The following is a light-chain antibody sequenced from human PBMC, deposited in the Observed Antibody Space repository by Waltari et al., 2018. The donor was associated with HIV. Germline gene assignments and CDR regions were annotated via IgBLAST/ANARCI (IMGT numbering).Light chain of an antibody. V-gene: IGLV1-47*01. CDR2: GNN. CDR3: AAWDDSLSGRV. J-gene: IGLJ3*02. CDR1: RSSIRRSS. Sequence: QLVLNYLPSAFAPPRPRLTMASSDTRSSIRRSSLPWYQQLPETAPKLLIYGNNRRPSGVPDRFSGSKPGTAASLAISGLRSEDEADYYCAAWDDSLSGRVFGGGTKLTVL.